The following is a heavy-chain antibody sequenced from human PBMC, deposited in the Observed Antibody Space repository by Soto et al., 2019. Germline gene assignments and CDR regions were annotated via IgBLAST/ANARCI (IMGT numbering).Heavy chain of an antibody. V-gene: IGHV3-30*18. D-gene: IGHD3-22*01. Sequence: PGGSLRLSCAASGFTFSSYGMHWVRQAPGKGLEWVAVISYDGSNKYYADSVKGRFTISRDNSKNTLYLQMNSLRAEDTAVYYCAKALMAFGYYEPFDYWGQGTLVTVS. CDR2: ISYDGSNK. CDR3: AKALMAFGYYEPFDY. J-gene: IGHJ4*02. CDR1: GFTFSSYG.